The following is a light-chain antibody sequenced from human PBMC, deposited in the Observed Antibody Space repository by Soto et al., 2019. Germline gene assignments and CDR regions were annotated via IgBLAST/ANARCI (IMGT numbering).Light chain of an antibody. J-gene: IGKJ2*01. Sequence: DIQMTQSPSSLSASVGDRVTIICRASQSIISYLNWYQQKPGKAPKLLISAASSLQSGVPSRFSGSGSGTHFTLTISSLQPEDFATYYCQQSYSTPPFTFGQGTKLEIK. CDR1: QSIISY. CDR2: AAS. CDR3: QQSYSTPPFT. V-gene: IGKV1-39*01.